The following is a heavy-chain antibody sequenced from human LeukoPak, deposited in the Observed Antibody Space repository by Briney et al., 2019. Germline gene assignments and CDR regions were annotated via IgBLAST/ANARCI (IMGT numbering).Heavy chain of an antibody. V-gene: IGHV1-2*02. D-gene: IGHD3-10*01. CDR3: ARVTVRGVMGY. Sequence: ASVKVSCKASGYTFTGYYMHWVRQAPGQGLEWMGWINPNSGGTNYAQEFQGRVTMTRDTSISTAYMELSRLRSDDTAVYYCARVTVRGVMGYWGQGTLVTVSS. J-gene: IGHJ4*02. CDR1: GYTFTGYY. CDR2: INPNSGGT.